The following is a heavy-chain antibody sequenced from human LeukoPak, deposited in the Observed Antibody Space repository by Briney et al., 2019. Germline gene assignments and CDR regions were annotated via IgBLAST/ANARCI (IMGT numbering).Heavy chain of an antibody. Sequence: GGSLRLSCAASGFTVSSKYMSWVRQAPGKGLEWVSVIYTGGDTYYADSVKGRFTISRDNAKNSLYLQMNSLRAEDTAVYYCTSHTGTGDAFRPFHIWGQGTMVTVSS. V-gene: IGHV3-53*01. J-gene: IGHJ3*02. D-gene: IGHD2-21*02. CDR3: TSHTGTGDAFRPFHI. CDR2: IYTGGDT. CDR1: GFTVSSKY.